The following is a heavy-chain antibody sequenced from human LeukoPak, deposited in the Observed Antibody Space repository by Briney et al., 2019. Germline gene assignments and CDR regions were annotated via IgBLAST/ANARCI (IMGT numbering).Heavy chain of an antibody. V-gene: IGHV3-23*01. CDR2: ISGSGGST. Sequence: GGSLRLSCAASGFTFSSYAMSWVRQAPGKGLEWVSAISGSGGSTYYADSVKGRFTISRDNSKNTLYLQMSSLRAEDTAVYYCAKDGYSSGWFNTYWGQGTLVTVSS. D-gene: IGHD6-19*01. CDR3: AKDGYSSGWFNTY. J-gene: IGHJ4*02. CDR1: GFTFSSYA.